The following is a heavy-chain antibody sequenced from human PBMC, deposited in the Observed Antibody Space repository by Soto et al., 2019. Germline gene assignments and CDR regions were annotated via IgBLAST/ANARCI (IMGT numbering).Heavy chain of an antibody. V-gene: IGHV1-2*04. Sequence: ASLKVSCKTSGYSFTDYKLHWVRQAPGQGLEWMGWVDPNGGGSNSAQKFQGSVTMTWDTSITTAYLDLTRLTTNDTATYFCATWVDYGDFEGFDFWGQ. CDR3: ATWVDYGDFEGFDF. J-gene: IGHJ4*02. CDR2: VDPNGGGS. CDR1: GYSFTDYK. D-gene: IGHD4-17*01.